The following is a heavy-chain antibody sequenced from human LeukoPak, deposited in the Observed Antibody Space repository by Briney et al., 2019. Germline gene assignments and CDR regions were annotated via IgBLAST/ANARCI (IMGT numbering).Heavy chain of an antibody. CDR3: ARDSSGWYEYYYMDV. J-gene: IGHJ6*03. V-gene: IGHV1-2*02. CDR1: GGTFSSYA. CDR2: INPNSGGT. Sequence: ASVKVSCKASGGTFSSYAISWVRQAPGQGLEWMGWINPNSGGTNYAQKFQGRVTMTRDTSISTAYMELSRLRSDDTAVYYCARDSSGWYEYYYMDVWGKGTTVTVSS. D-gene: IGHD6-19*01.